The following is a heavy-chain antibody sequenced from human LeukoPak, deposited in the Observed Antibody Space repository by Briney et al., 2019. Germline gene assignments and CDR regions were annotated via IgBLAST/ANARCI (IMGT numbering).Heavy chain of an antibody. Sequence: GGSLRLSCTASGCTFGDYAMSWVRQAPGKGLEWVGFIRSKAYGGTTEYAASVKGRFTISRDDSKSIAYLQMNSLKTEDTAVYYCTRDLDPLGYCSSTSCYRTDIFDYWGQGTLVTVSS. CDR2: IRSKAYGGTT. D-gene: IGHD2-2*01. CDR1: GCTFGDYA. CDR3: TRDLDPLGYCSSTSCYRTDIFDY. V-gene: IGHV3-49*04. J-gene: IGHJ4*02.